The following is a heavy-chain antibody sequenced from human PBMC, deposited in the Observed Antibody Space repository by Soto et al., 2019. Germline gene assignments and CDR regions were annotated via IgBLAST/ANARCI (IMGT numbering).Heavy chain of an antibody. CDR2: IYNSGST. CDR3: AYRDSRGPFDP. CDR1: GGSISSYY. J-gene: IGHJ5*02. D-gene: IGHD4-17*01. V-gene: IGHV4-59*01. Sequence: SETLSLTCTVSGGSISSYYWSWIRQPPGKGLEWIGYIYNSGSTNYNPSLKSRVTISVDTSKNQFSLKLSSVTAADTAVYYCAYRDSRGPFDPWGQGTLVTVSS.